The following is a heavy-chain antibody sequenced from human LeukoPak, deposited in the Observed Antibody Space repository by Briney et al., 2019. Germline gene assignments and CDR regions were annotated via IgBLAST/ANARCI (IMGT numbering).Heavy chain of an antibody. Sequence: ASVKVSCKASGYTFTSYDINWVRQATGQGLEWLGWMNPNSGNTGYAQKLQGRVTMTTDTSTSTAYMELRSLRSDDTAVYYCARGTTGTLDYWGQGTLVTVSS. J-gene: IGHJ4*02. V-gene: IGHV1-8*01. CDR2: MNPNSGNT. CDR1: GYTFTSYD. D-gene: IGHD1-1*01. CDR3: ARGTTGTLDY.